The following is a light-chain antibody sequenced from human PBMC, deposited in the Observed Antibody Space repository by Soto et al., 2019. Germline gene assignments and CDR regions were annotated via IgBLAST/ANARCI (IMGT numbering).Light chain of an antibody. CDR3: QQYNSYSRT. Sequence: DIQMTQSPSTLSASVGDRVTITCRASQSISSWLAWYQQKPGKAPKLLIYKASSLESGVPSRFSGSGSGTEFPLTISSLQADDFATCYCQQYNSYSRTFGQGTKVEI. CDR2: KAS. V-gene: IGKV1-5*03. J-gene: IGKJ1*01. CDR1: QSISSW.